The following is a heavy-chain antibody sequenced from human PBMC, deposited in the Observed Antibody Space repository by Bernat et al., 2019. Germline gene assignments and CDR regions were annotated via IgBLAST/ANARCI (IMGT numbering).Heavy chain of an antibody. D-gene: IGHD3-3*01. CDR3: ARGNYEFWSGYYTGGY. CDR2: IIPIFGIA. Sequence: QVQLVQSGAEVKKPGSSVKVSCKASGGTFSSYAISWVRQAPGQGLGWMGGIIPIFGIANYAQKFQGRVTITADKATSTAYMELSSLRSEDTAVYYCARGNYEFWSGYYTGGYWGQGTLVTVSS. V-gene: IGHV1-69*17. CDR1: GGTFSSYA. J-gene: IGHJ4*02.